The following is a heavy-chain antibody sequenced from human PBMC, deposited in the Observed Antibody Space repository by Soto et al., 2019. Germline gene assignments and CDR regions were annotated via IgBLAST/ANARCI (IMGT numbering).Heavy chain of an antibody. CDR2: IYYSGST. V-gene: IGHV4-31*03. D-gene: IGHD1-26*01. J-gene: IGHJ5*02. CDR1: GGSISSGGYY. CDR3: ARDVGRSSFDP. Sequence: QVQLQESGPGLVKPSQTLSLTCTVSGGSISSGGYYWSWIRQHPGKALEYIGYIYYSGSTYHNPSLKSRVTISLYTSKSQFSLKLSSVTAADTAVYYCARDVGRSSFDPWGQGTLVTVSS.